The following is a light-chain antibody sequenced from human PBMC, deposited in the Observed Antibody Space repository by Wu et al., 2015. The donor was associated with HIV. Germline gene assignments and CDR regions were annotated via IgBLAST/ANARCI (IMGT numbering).Light chain of an antibody. CDR3: QQYITRWT. CDR1: QSITTS. V-gene: IGKV1-5*03. Sequence: DIHMTQSPSTLSASVGDRVTITCRASQSITTSLAWYQQKAGKAPKLLIYRTSKLDSGVSSRFSGSGSGTEFTPTITSLQPDDFATYYCQQYITRWTFGQGTRVE. CDR2: RTS. J-gene: IGKJ1*01.